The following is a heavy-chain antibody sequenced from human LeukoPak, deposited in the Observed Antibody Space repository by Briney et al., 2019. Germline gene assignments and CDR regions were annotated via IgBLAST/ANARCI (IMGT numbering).Heavy chain of an antibody. CDR2: IYYSGST. Sequence: PSQTLSLTCTVSGGSISSSSYYWGWIRQPPGKGLEWIGSIYYSGSTYYNPSLKSRVTISVDTSKNQFSLKLSSVTAADTAVYYCARDSVRITMVRGPPGYGMDVWGQGTTVTVSS. V-gene: IGHV4-39*07. D-gene: IGHD3-10*01. CDR3: ARDSVRITMVRGPPGYGMDV. J-gene: IGHJ6*02. CDR1: GGSISSSSYY.